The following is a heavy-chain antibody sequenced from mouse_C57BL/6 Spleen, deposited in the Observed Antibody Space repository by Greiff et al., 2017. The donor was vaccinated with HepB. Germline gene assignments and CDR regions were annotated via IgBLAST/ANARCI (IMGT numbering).Heavy chain of an antibody. CDR2: IDPSDSYT. CDR1: GYTFTSYW. V-gene: IGHV1-69*01. CDR3: ARYRERIFDC. Sequence: QVQLQQPGAELVMPGASVKLSCKASGYTFTSYWMHWVKQRPGQGLEWIGEIDPSDSYTNYNQKFKGKSTLTVDKSSSTAYMQLSSLTSEDSAVYYCARYRERIFDCWGQGTTLTVSS. J-gene: IGHJ2*01.